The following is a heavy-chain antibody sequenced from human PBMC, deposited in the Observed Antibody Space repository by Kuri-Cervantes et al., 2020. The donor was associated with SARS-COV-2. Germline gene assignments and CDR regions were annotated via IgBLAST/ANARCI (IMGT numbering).Heavy chain of an antibody. CDR1: GGSFSGCY. J-gene: IGHJ4*02. V-gene: IGHV3-23*01. Sequence: ETLSLTCAVYGGSFSGCYWSWIRQPPGKGLEWVSAISGSGGSTYYADSVKGRFTISRDNSKNTLYLQMNSLRAEDTAVYYCAKDLLASYGNFDYWGQGTLVTVSS. D-gene: IGHD5-18*01. CDR2: ISGSGGST. CDR3: AKDLLASYGNFDY.